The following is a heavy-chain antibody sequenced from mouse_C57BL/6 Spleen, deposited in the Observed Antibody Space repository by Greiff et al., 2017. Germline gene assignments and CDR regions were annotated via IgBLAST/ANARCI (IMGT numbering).Heavy chain of an antibody. CDR2: IYPGDGDT. D-gene: IGHD1-1*01. CDR1: GYAFSSSW. J-gene: IGHJ3*01. Sequence: QVHVKQSGPELVKPGASVKISCKASGYAFSSSWMNWVKQRPGKGLEWIGRIYPGDGDTNYNGKFKGKATLTADKSSSTAYMQLSSLTSEDSAVYFCARGGNYYGSKFPFAYWGQGTLVTVSA. V-gene: IGHV1-82*01. CDR3: ARGGNYYGSKFPFAY.